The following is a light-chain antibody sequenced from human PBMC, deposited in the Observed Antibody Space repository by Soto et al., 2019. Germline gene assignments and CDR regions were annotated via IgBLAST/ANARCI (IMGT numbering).Light chain of an antibody. CDR3: QQYGSLPWT. CDR1: QSVNYN. Sequence: EIVLTQAPATLSVSPGERATLSCRASQSVNYNLAWYLQTPGQAPRLLIYSASTRETGIPDRCRGRGAGTDFTRTISRLEPGDFEVDDCQQYGSLPWTFGQGTQVDIK. J-gene: IGKJ1*01. V-gene: IGKV3-20*01. CDR2: SAS.